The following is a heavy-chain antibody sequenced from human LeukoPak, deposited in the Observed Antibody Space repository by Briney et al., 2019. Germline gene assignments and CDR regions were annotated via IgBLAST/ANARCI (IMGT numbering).Heavy chain of an antibody. CDR2: INHSGST. CDR3: AREKLGYCSSTSCRAEYFQH. D-gene: IGHD2-2*01. J-gene: IGHJ1*01. V-gene: IGHV4-34*01. CDR1: GGSFSGYY. Sequence: SETLSLTCAVYGGSFSGYYWSWIRQPPGKGLEWIGEINHSGSTNYNPSLKSRVTISVDTSKNQFSLKLSSVTAADTAVYYCAREKLGYCSSTSCRAEYFQHWGQGTLVTVSS.